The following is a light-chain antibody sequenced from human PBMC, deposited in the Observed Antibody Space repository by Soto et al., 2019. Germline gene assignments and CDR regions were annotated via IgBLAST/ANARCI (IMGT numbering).Light chain of an antibody. J-gene: IGKJ4*01. CDR2: AAS. CDR3: QQSYSTPLN. V-gene: IGKV1-39*01. CDR1: QSISTY. Sequence: DIQMTQSPCALSASVVAIVTITCRAGQSISTYLNWYQQKPGKAPKSLIYAASSLQSGVPSRFSGSGSGTDFTLTISSLQPEDFGNYYCQQSYSTPLNFGGGTKVDIK.